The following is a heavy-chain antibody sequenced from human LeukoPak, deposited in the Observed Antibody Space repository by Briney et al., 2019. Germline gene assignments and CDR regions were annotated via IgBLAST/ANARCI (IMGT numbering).Heavy chain of an antibody. J-gene: IGHJ5*02. V-gene: IGHV4-59*01. Sequence: PSETLSLTCTVSGGSISSYYWSWIRQPPGKGLEWIGYIYYSGSTSYNPSLKSRVTISVDTSKNQFSLKLSSVTVADTAVYYCARGIAVAGTDYNWFDPWGQGTLVTVSS. D-gene: IGHD6-19*01. CDR1: GGSISSYY. CDR3: ARGIAVAGTDYNWFDP. CDR2: IYYSGST.